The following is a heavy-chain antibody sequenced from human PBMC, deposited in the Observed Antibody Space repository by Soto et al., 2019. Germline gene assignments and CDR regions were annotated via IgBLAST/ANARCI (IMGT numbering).Heavy chain of an antibody. CDR1: NASITSSGYY. CDR3: ARMSGTYYVPDY. J-gene: IGHJ4*02. D-gene: IGHD1-26*01. V-gene: IGHV4-31*03. CDR2: IYHSGST. Sequence: QVQLQESGPRLVEASQTLSLTCTVSNASITSSGYYWSWVRQPPGKRLEWIGYIYHSGSTFYSPSLQSRLTLSVDTSTNQFSLTLRSVTAADTAVYHCARMSGTYYVPDYWGQGTLVTVSS.